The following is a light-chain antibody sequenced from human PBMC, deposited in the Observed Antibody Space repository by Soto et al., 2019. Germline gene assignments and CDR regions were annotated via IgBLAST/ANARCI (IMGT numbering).Light chain of an antibody. CDR3: QQSYSIPYV. Sequence: DIQMTQSPSYLSASVGDRVTITCRASQSISTYVNWYQQKPGKAPQLLIHAASSLQGGVPSRFSGSGSGTDFTLTISSLHPEDFATYYWQQSYSIPYVFGQATKLE. CDR1: QSISTY. J-gene: IGKJ2*01. V-gene: IGKV1-39*01. CDR2: AAS.